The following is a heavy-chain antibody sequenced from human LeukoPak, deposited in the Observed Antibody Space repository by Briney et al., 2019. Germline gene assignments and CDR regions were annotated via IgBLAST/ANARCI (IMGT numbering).Heavy chain of an antibody. CDR2: VSWDGGDT. V-gene: IGHV3-43D*03. D-gene: IGHD4-17*01. J-gene: IGHJ6*03. Sequence: GGSLRLSCAVSGFKFDEYGMHWARQAPGKGLEWLSFVSWDGGDTYYADPVKGRFSISRDNSKNSLYLQMKNLRPEDSAFYYCGRDSAYGDYGTFFYYYMDVWGKGTTVTVSS. CDR3: GRDSAYGDYGTFFYYYMDV. CDR1: GFKFDEYG.